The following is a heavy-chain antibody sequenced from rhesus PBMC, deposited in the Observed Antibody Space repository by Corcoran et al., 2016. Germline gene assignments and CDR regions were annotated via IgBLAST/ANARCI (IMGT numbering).Heavy chain of an antibody. CDR1: GGSLSSGYYY. CDR3: AREPRIAAANDY. CDR2: ITYSGST. D-gene: IGHD6-43*01. V-gene: IGHV4-122*02. Sequence: QVQLQESGPGLVKPSETLSLTCAVSGGSLSSGYYYWSWFRPPPGKGLEWIGYITYSGSTSYNPSLKSRVTSSRDTSKNQFSLKLSSVTAADTAVYYCAREPRIAAANDYWGQGVLVTVSS. J-gene: IGHJ4*01.